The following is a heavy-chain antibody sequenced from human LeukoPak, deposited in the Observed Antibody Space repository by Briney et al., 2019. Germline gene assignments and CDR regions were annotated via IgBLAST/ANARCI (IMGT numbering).Heavy chain of an antibody. V-gene: IGHV4-34*01. D-gene: IGHD2-15*01. Sequence: SETLSLTCAVYGGSFNTFYWSWIRQPPGKGLEWIGQINRYGSANYNPSLKSRVTMLLDMSKSQLSLNLSSVTAADTAVYYCARFGHCVGGSCYPSRYYYHYIDVWGKGTTITVS. CDR3: ARFGHCVGGSCYPSRYYYHYIDV. J-gene: IGHJ6*03. CDR2: INRYGSA. CDR1: GGSFNTFY.